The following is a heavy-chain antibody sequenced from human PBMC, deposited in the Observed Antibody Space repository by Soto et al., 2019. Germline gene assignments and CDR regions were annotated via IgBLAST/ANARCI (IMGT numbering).Heavy chain of an antibody. CDR1: GFTFSSYG. D-gene: IGHD2-8*01. Sequence: PGGSLRLSCAASGFTFSSYGMHWVRQAPGKGLEWVAVISYDGSNKYYADSVKGRFTISRDNSKNTLYLQMNSLRAEDTAVYYCAKDRTSLWSYMDVWGKGTTVTVSS. V-gene: IGHV3-30*18. CDR2: ISYDGSNK. J-gene: IGHJ6*03. CDR3: AKDRTSLWSYMDV.